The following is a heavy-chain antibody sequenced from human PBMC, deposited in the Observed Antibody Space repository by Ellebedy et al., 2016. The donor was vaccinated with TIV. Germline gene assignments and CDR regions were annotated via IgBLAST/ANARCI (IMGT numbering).Heavy chain of an antibody. CDR2: ISGSGGAT. Sequence: GGSLRLSCAASGFTFSNAWMSWVRQAPGKGLEWVSTISGSGGATYYADSVKGRFTISRDNSKNTLYVQMNSLRAEDTAVYYCAKGGRGNWFDPWGQGTLATVSS. J-gene: IGHJ5*02. CDR1: GFTFSNAW. V-gene: IGHV3-23*01. D-gene: IGHD5-24*01. CDR3: AKGGRGNWFDP.